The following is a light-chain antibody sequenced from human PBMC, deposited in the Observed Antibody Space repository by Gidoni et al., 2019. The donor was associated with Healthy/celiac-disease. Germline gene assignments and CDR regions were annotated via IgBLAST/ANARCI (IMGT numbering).Light chain of an antibody. Sequence: EIVVTQSPATRSWSPGERATLSCRASQSVSSYLAWYQQKPGQAPRLLIYDASNRATGIPARFIGSGSCTAFSLPISSLVPADFAVFYCQQRSNWPPYTFGQGTQLEIK. CDR1: QSVSSY. CDR3: QQRSNWPPYT. J-gene: IGKJ2*01. CDR2: DAS. V-gene: IGKV3-11*01.